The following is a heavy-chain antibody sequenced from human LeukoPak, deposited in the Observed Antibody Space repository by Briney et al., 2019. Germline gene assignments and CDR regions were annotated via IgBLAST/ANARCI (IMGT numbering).Heavy chain of an antibody. CDR1: GFTFSSYG. CDR2: IWYDGSNK. V-gene: IGHV3-33*01. D-gene: IGHD3-22*01. CDR3: ARAGDYYYDSSGFDY. J-gene: IGHJ4*02. Sequence: PGRSLRLSCAASGFTFSSYGMHWVRQAPGKGLERVAVIWYDGSNKYYADSVKGRFTISRDNSKNTLYLQMNSLRAEDTAVYYCARAGDYYYDSSGFDYWGQGTLVTVSS.